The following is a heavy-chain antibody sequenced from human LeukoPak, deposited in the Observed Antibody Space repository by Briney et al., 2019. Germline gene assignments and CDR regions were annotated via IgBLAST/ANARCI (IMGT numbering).Heavy chain of an antibody. J-gene: IGHJ4*02. CDR1: GGTFSSYA. CDR3: ARFGEQQLGIDY. D-gene: IGHD6-13*01. CDR2: IIPIFGTA. V-gene: IGHV1-69*13. Sequence: ASVKVSCKASGGTFSSYAISWVRQAPGQGLEWMGGIIPIFGTANYAQKFQGRVTITADESTSTAYMELSSLRSEDTAVYYCARFGEQQLGIDYWGQGTLVTVSS.